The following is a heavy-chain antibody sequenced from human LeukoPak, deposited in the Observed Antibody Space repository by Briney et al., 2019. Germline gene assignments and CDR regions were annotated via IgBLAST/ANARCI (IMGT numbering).Heavy chain of an antibody. J-gene: IGHJ2*01. Sequence: SETLSLTCTVSGGSISSYYWSWIRQPPGKGLEWIGYIYYSGSTNYNPSLKSRVTISVDTSKNQLSLRLTSVTAADTAVYYCARIHRRADSSGYYYEDWYFDLWGRGTLVTVSS. CDR1: GGSISSYY. CDR2: IYYSGST. D-gene: IGHD3-22*01. CDR3: ARIHRRADSSGYYYEDWYFDL. V-gene: IGHV4-59*12.